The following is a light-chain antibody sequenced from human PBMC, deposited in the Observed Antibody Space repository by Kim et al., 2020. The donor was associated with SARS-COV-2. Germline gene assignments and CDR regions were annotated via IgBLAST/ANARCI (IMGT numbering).Light chain of an antibody. J-gene: IGKJ1*01. CDR1: QDIAKS. Sequence: ASVGDRVTITCRARQDIAKSLAWYQQKPGKVPLVLIYAASTLQSGVPSRFSGSGSGTEFTLTIGSLQTEDVATYYCQKYNNAPWTFGPGTKVDIK. CDR2: AAS. CDR3: QKYNNAPWT. V-gene: IGKV1-27*01.